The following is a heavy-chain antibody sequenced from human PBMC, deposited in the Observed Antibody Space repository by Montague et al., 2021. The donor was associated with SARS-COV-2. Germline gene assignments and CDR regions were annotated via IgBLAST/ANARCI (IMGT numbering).Heavy chain of an antibody. D-gene: IGHD2-2*01. V-gene: IGHV4-34*01. CDR3: ERFAYRLLFIASYDGMDV. CDR1: GGSFSGYY. J-gene: IGHJ6*02. CDR2: ISHNGST. Sequence: SETLSLTCAVYGGSFSGYYWSWICKPPGTGLEWIGEISHNGSTNYNPSLKSKGTISIDTYKNKITLKLSSVTAADTAVYFCERFAYRLLFIASYDGMDVWGQGTPVTVSS.